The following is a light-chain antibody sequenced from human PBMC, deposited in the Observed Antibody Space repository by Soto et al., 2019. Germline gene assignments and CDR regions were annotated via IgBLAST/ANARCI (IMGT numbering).Light chain of an antibody. CDR3: QQYSSPPQT. V-gene: IGKV3-20*01. Sequence: EIVLSQSPATLSLSPGERATLSCWASQSVSSYLAWYQHKPGQAPRLLIFAASNRATGIPDRFSGSGSGTDFTLTISRLEPEDFAVYFCQQYSSPPQTFGQGTKVDIK. CDR1: QSVSSY. J-gene: IGKJ1*01. CDR2: AAS.